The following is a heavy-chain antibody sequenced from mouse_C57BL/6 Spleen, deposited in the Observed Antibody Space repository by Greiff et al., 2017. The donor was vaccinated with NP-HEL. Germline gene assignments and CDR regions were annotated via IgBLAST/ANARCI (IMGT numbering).Heavy chain of an antibody. CDR2: IRSKSSNYAT. Sequence: EADGGLVQPKGSLKLSCAASGFTFNTYAMHWVRQAPGKGLEWVARIRSKSSNYATYYADSVKDRFTISRDDSQSMLYLQMNNLKTEDTAMYYCVRERGYDYDYAMDYWGQGTSVTVSS. V-gene: IGHV10-3*01. CDR3: VRERGYDYDYAMDY. D-gene: IGHD2-4*01. CDR1: GFTFNTYA. J-gene: IGHJ4*01.